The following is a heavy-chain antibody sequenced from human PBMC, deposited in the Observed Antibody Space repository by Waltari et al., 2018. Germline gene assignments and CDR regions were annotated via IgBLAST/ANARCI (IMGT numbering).Heavy chain of an antibody. CDR1: GGSISSSSYY. J-gene: IGHJ5*02. V-gene: IGHV4-39*07. D-gene: IGHD6-13*01. CDR2: IYYRGST. CDR3: AREQQLVPGWFDP. Sequence: QLQLQESGPGLVKPSETLSLTCTVSGGSISSSSYYWGWIRQPPGKGLEWIGSIYYRGSTYYNPSLKSRVTISVDTSKNQFSLKLSSVTAADTAVYYCAREQQLVPGWFDPWGQGTLVTVSS.